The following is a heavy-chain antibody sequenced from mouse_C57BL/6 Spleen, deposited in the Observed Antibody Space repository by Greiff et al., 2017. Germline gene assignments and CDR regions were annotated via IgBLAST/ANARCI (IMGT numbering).Heavy chain of an antibody. Sequence: QVQLQQSGAELVKPGASVKLSCKASGYTFTSYWMHWVKQRPGQGLEWIGMIHPNSGSTNYNETFKSKATLTVDKSSITAYMQLSSLTSEDAAVYYFARLFITTANWYFDVWGTGTTVTVSS. V-gene: IGHV1-64*01. J-gene: IGHJ1*03. CDR3: ARLFITTANWYFDV. CDR2: IHPNSGST. CDR1: GYTFTSYW. D-gene: IGHD1-1*01.